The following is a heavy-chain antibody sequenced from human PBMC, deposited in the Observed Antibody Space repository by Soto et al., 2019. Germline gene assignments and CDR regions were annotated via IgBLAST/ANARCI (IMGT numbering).Heavy chain of an antibody. CDR2: MNPNSGNT. Sequence: ASVKVSCKASGYTFTSYDMNWVRQATGQGLEWMGWMNPNSGNTGYTQKFQGRVTLTRNTSISTAYLELSSLSSEDTAVYYCARGLKLWFGQLGFDSWGQGTRVTVSS. V-gene: IGHV1-8*01. CDR3: ARGLKLWFGQLGFDS. J-gene: IGHJ4*02. D-gene: IGHD3-10*01. CDR1: GYTFTSYD.